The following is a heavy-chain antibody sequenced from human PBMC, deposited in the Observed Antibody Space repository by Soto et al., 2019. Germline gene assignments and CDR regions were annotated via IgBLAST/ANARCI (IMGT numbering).Heavy chain of an antibody. Sequence: QVQLQQSGPGLVQPSQTLSLTCAISGDSVSSNSAAWNWIRQSPSRGLEWLGRAYYRSKWYNDYAVPVKSRRTINPDTTKNQISLQVNSVAPEDTAVYYCARESAGTYYFDYWGQGTMVTVSS. D-gene: IGHD6-19*01. CDR2: AYYRSKWYN. V-gene: IGHV6-1*01. J-gene: IGHJ4*02. CDR3: ARESAGTYYFDY. CDR1: GDSVSSNSAA.